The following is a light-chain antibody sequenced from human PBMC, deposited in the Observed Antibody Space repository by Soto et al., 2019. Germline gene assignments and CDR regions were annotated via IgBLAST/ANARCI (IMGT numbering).Light chain of an antibody. CDR2: GNT. CDR1: TSNIGSNT. J-gene: IGLJ2*01. CDR3: EAWDDSLNGYVV. V-gene: IGLV1-44*01. Sequence: QSVLTQPPSASGTPGKRVTVSCSGTTSNIGSNTVNWYQQFPGTAPKLLIYGNTERPSGVPDRFSGSKSGTSASLAISGLQSEDEADYYCEAWDDSLNGYVVFGGGTKLTVL.